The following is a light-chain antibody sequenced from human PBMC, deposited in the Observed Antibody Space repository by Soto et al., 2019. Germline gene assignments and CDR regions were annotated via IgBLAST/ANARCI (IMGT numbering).Light chain of an antibody. CDR1: QSISNY. V-gene: IGKV1-39*01. CDR2: GAS. CDR3: QQSFSQPWT. J-gene: IGKJ1*01. Sequence: DIQMTQSPSSLSASVGDRVTITCRASQSISNYVNWYQQKPGKATNLLIFGASRLQSGVPSRFSGSRSGTDFTITISSLRPEDFATYFCQQSFSQPWTFGQGTKVEIK.